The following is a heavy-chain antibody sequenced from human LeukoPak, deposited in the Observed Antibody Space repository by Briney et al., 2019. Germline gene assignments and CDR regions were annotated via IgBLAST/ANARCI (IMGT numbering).Heavy chain of an antibody. CDR3: AKDIRGSTSWYGLDY. J-gene: IGHJ4*02. CDR2: ISSSSSTI. CDR1: GFTFSSYS. V-gene: IGHV3-48*04. D-gene: IGHD6-13*01. Sequence: GGSLRLSCAASGFTFSSYSMNRVRQAPGKGLEWVSYISSSSSTIYYADSVKGRFTISRDNSKNSLFLQMNSLRAEDTALYFCAKDIRGSTSWYGLDYWGQGTLVTVSS.